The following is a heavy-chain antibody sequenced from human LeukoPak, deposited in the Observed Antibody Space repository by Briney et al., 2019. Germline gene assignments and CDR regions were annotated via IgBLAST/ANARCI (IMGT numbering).Heavy chain of an antibody. CDR2: ISGSGGRT. D-gene: IGHD6-13*01. CDR3: ARRNIAAAALDY. V-gene: IGHV3-23*01. Sequence: GGSLRLSCAASGFTFSSYAMRWVRQAPGKGLEWVSAISGSGGRTYYADSVKGRFTISRDNSKNTLYLQMNSLSAEDTAVYYCARRNIAAAALDYWGQGTLVTVSS. CDR1: GFTFSSYA. J-gene: IGHJ4*02.